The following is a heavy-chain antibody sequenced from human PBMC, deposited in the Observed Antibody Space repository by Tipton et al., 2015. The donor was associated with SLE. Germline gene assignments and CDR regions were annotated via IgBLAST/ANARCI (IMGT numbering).Heavy chain of an antibody. V-gene: IGHV4-59*11. CDR3: ARSTSFDY. CDR1: GGSISSHY. D-gene: IGHD2/OR15-2a*01. J-gene: IGHJ4*02. Sequence: TLSLTCTVSGGSISSHYWSWIRQPPGKGLEWIGYIYYTGTTNYNPSLQSRLTISLDTSKNQFSLELSSVTAADTAVYYCARSTSFDYWGQGTLVTVSS. CDR2: IYYTGTT.